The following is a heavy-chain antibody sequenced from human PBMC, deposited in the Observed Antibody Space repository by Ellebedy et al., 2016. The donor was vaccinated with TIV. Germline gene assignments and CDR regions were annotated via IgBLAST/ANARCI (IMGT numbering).Heavy chain of an antibody. CDR2: IHYIGIT. CDR1: GGSISTFY. J-gene: IGHJ4*02. V-gene: IGHV4-59*01. D-gene: IGHD4-23*01. Sequence: MPSETLSLTCNVSGGSISTFYWSWIRQPPGKGLEFIGYIHYIGITNYNPSLESRVAISIDTSENQFSLRLSSVTAADTAVYYCAAYYGGRFDYWGQGTLVTVSS. CDR3: AAYYGGRFDY.